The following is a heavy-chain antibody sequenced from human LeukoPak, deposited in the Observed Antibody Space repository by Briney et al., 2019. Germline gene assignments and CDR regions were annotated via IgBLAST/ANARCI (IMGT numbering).Heavy chain of an antibody. Sequence: GGSLRLSCAASGFTFDDYAMHWVRQAPGKGLEWVSGISWNSGSIGYADSVKGRFTISRDNAKNSLYLQMNSLRAEDTALYYCAKGHSHGTLYCSSTSCYGRGAFDIWGQGTMVTVSS. V-gene: IGHV3-9*01. CDR3: AKGHSHGTLYCSSTSCYGRGAFDI. J-gene: IGHJ3*02. CDR2: ISWNSGSI. CDR1: GFTFDDYA. D-gene: IGHD2-2*01.